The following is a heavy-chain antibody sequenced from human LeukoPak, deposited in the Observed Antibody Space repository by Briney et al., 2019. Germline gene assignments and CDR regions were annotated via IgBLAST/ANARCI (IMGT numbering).Heavy chain of an antibody. CDR2: IIPIFGTA. J-gene: IGHJ3*02. CDR1: GGTFSGYA. D-gene: IGHD3-22*01. Sequence: SVKVSCKASGGTFSGYAISWVRQAPGQGLEWMGGIIPIFGTANYAQKFQGRVTITADESTSTAYMELSSLRSEDTAVYYCARPYYDSSGYQTWAFDIWGQGTMVTVSS. CDR3: ARPYYDSSGYQTWAFDI. V-gene: IGHV1-69*13.